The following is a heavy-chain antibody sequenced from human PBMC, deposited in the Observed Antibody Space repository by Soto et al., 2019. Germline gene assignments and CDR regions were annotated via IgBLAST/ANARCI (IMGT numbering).Heavy chain of an antibody. CDR3: ATWASAWGYFGY. CDR2: VYPGGRT. Sequence: SETLSLTCTVSGGSISNYYWTWLRQPPGKGLEWIGYVYPGGRTHYNPSFKSRLSISVDTSKNQFSLKLSSVTAADTAVYYCATWASAWGYFGYWGQGTLVTVSS. J-gene: IGHJ4*02. CDR1: GGSISNYY. V-gene: IGHV4-4*08. D-gene: IGHD6-19*01.